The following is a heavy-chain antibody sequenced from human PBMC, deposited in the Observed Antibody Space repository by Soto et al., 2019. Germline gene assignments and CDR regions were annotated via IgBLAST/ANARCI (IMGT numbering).Heavy chain of an antibody. CDR2: ISGSGGST. Sequence: GGSLSLSCAASGFTFRSYSMSWVRQAPGKGLEWVSAISGSGGSTYYADSVKGRFTISRDNSKNTLYLQMNSLRAEDTAVYYCAKDYEVVVIAAFDIWGQGTMVTVSS. J-gene: IGHJ3*02. V-gene: IGHV3-23*01. CDR1: GFTFRSYS. CDR3: AKDYEVVVIAAFDI. D-gene: IGHD3-22*01.